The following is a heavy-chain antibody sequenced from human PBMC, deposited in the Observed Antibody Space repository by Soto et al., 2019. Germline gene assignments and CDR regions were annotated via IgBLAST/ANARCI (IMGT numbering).Heavy chain of an antibody. V-gene: IGHV4-4*07. CDR3: ARVRYSQWLVGPFDY. CDR1: GGSISSYY. D-gene: IGHD6-19*01. J-gene: IGHJ4*02. CDR2: IYTGGST. Sequence: SETLSLTCTVSGGSISSYYWSWIRQPAGKGLEWIGRIYTGGSTNYNPSLKSRVTMSVDTSKNQFSLKLSSVTAADTAVYYCARVRYSQWLVGPFDYWGQGTLVTVSS.